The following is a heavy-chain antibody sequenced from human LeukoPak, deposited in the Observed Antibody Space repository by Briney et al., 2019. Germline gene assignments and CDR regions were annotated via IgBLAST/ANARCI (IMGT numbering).Heavy chain of an antibody. J-gene: IGHJ6*03. D-gene: IGHD2-21*02. CDR3: ARAIQHIVVVTTSTYYYYYMDV. CDR2: IYTSGST. CDR1: GYSISSGSYY. V-gene: IGHV4-61*02. Sequence: SETLSLTCAVSGYSISSGSYYWSWIRQPAGKGLEWIGRIYTSGSTNYNPSLKSRVTISVDTSKNQFSLKLSSVTAADTAVYYCARAIQHIVVVTTSTYYYYYMDVWGKGTTVTISS.